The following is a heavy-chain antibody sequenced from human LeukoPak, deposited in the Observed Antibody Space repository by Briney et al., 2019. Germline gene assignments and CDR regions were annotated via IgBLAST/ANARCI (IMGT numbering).Heavy chain of an antibody. CDR2: IYTGGYT. Sequence: SETLSLTCTVSGGSISTYYWNWIRLPAGKGLEWIGRIYTGGYTNYNPSVKSRVTMSVDTSKNQFSLKLSSVTAADTAVYYCATDCSGGSCYVEGYFDYWGQGTLVTVSS. CDR3: ATDCSGGSCYVEGYFDY. J-gene: IGHJ4*02. V-gene: IGHV4-4*07. CDR1: GGSISTYY. D-gene: IGHD2-15*01.